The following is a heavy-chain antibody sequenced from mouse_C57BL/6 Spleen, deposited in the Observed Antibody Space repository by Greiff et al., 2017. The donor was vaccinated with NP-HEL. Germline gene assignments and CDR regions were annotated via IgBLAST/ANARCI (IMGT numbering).Heavy chain of an antibody. V-gene: IGHV1-50*01. J-gene: IGHJ4*01. CDR1: GYTFTSYW. CDR2: IDPSDSYT. Sequence: QVQLQQPGAELVKPGASVKLSCKASGYTFTSYWMQWVKQRPGQGLEWIGEIDPSDSYTNYNQKFKGKATLTVDTSSSTAYMQLSSLTSEDSAVYYCARSESLYAMDYWGQGTSVTVSS. D-gene: IGHD6-1*01. CDR3: ARSESLYAMDY.